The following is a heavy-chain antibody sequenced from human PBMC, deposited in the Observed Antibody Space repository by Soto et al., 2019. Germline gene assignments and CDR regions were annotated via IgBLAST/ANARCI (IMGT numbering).Heavy chain of an antibody. D-gene: IGHD1-20*01. CDR3: ARYKRVRPGYNCNDYSYYGMDV. Sequence: GGSLRLSCAASGFTFSSYSMNWVRQAPGKGREWGSSISSSSSYIDYADSVKGRFNISRDNDKNSLYLQRNSLRAEDPAVYYCARYKRVRPGYNCNDYSYYGMDVWGQGTTVTVSS. CDR1: GFTFSSYS. V-gene: IGHV3-21*01. CDR2: ISSSSSYI. J-gene: IGHJ6*02.